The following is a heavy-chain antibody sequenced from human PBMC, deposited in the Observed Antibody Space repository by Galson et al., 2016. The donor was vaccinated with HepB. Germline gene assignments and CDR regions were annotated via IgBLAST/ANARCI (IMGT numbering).Heavy chain of an antibody. CDR1: GDSIRNYY. J-gene: IGHJ6*02. V-gene: IGHV4-59*01. CDR2: TYNSGTT. CDR3: ARVDVFIVPAADVFDPKDSYSYFMDV. Sequence: ETLSLTCTVSGDSIRNYYWSWVRQPPGKGLESIGYTYNSGTTNYNPSLKSRVSISVDTSKNQFSLKLSSVTAADTAVYYCARVDVFIVPAADVFDPKDSYSYFMDVWGQGTTVTVSS. D-gene: IGHD2-2*01.